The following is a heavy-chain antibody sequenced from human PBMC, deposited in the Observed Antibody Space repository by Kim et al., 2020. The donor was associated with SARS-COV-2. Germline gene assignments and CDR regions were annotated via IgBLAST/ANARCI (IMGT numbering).Heavy chain of an antibody. V-gene: IGHV1-69*13. CDR1: GGTFSSYA. CDR3: ARDLKPYGNWYFDL. CDR2: IIPIFGTA. J-gene: IGHJ2*01. D-gene: IGHD3-10*01. Sequence: SVKVSCKASGGTFSSYAISWVRQAPGQGLEWMGGIIPIFGTANYAQKFQGRVTITADESTSTAYMELSSLRSEDTAVYYCARDLKPYGNWYFDLWGRGTLVTVSS.